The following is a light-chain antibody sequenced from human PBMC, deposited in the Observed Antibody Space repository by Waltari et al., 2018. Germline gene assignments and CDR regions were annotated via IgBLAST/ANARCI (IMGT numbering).Light chain of an antibody. J-gene: IGKJ4*01. V-gene: IGKV3-20*01. CDR1: QSVTSLS. Sequence: EIVLTQSPGTLSLSPGERATLSCRASQSVTSLSLTWYQQKLCQAPRLIIYGTSSRATGIPDRFSGSGSGTDFTLTISRLEPEDFAVYYCQQYDGEVVTFGGGTKVEI. CDR3: QQYDGEVVT. CDR2: GTS.